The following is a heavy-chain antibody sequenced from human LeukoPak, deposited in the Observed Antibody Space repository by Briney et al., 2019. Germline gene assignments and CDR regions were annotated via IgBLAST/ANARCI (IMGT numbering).Heavy chain of an antibody. CDR1: GYTFTGYY. CDR3: ARDAGYSSSWYFHYGMDV. Sequence: ASVTVSCKASGYTFTGYYMHWVRQAPGQGLEWMGWINPNSGGTNYAQKFQGRVTMTWDTSISTAYMELSRLRSDDTAVYYCARDAGYSSSWYFHYGMDVWGQGTTVTVSS. CDR2: INPNSGGT. J-gene: IGHJ6*02. V-gene: IGHV1-2*02. D-gene: IGHD6-13*01.